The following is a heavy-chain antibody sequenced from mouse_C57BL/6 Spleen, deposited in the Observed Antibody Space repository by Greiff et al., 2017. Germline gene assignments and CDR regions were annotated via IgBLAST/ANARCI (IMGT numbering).Heavy chain of an antibody. D-gene: IGHD1-1*01. CDR1: GFSLTSYA. CDR3: ARYGSSYPWFAY. Sequence: VKLVESGPGLVAPSQSLSITCTVSGFSLTSYAISWVRQPPGKGLEWLGVIWTGGGTNYNSALNSRLSISKDNSKSQVFLKMNSLQTDATARYDCARYGSSYPWFAYWGQGTLVTVSA. V-gene: IGHV2-9-1*01. J-gene: IGHJ3*01. CDR2: IWTGGGT.